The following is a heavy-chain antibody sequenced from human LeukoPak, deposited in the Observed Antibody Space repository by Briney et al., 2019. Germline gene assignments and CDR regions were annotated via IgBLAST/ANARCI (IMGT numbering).Heavy chain of an antibody. D-gene: IGHD6-6*01. CDR1: GYTFTGYH. Sequence: GASVKVSCKASGYTFTGYHMHWVRQAPGQGLEWMGWINPNSGGTNYAQKFQGRVTMTRDTSISTAYMELSRLRSDDTAVYYCAVRPISNSSSGRWVDYWGQGTLVTVSS. CDR3: AVRPISNSSSGRWVDY. V-gene: IGHV1-2*02. J-gene: IGHJ4*02. CDR2: INPNSGGT.